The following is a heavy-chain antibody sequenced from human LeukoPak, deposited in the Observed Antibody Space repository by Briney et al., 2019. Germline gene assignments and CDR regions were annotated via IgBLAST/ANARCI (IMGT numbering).Heavy chain of an antibody. J-gene: IGHJ4*02. CDR1: GFTFSGYE. V-gene: IGHV3-48*03. CDR2: IISSGSTI. Sequence: GGSLRLSCAASGFTFSGYEMNWVRQAPGKGLEWVSYIISSGSTIYYADSVKGRFTISRDNANNALYLQMTSLRAEYTAVYYCASDSSGWYVSPHFDDWGQGTLVTVSS. D-gene: IGHD6-19*01. CDR3: ASDSSGWYVSPHFDD.